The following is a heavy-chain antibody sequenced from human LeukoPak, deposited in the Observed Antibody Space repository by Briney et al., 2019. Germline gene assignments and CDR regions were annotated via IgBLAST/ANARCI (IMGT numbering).Heavy chain of an antibody. CDR2: IYHSGST. CDR1: GYSISSGYY. Sequence: SETLSLTCAVSGYSISSGYYWGWIRQPPGKGLEWIGSIYHSGSTYYNPSLKSRVTISVDTSKNQFSLKPSSVTAADTAVYYCARGDFWSGYYPPSWFDPWGQGTLVTVSS. J-gene: IGHJ5*02. V-gene: IGHV4-38-2*01. D-gene: IGHD3-3*01. CDR3: ARGDFWSGYYPPSWFDP.